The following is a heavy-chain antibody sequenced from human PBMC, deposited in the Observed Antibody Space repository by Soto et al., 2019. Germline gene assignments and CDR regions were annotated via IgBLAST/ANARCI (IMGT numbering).Heavy chain of an antibody. V-gene: IGHV3-23*01. J-gene: IGHJ3*02. Sequence: VGSLRLSCAASGFTFSSYAMSWVRQAPGKGLEWVSAISGSGGSTYYADSAKGRFTISRDNSKNTLYLQMNSLRAEDTAVYYCAKENYYDSSGYYLGAFDIWGQGTMVTVSS. CDR3: AKENYYDSSGYYLGAFDI. CDR2: ISGSGGST. CDR1: GFTFSSYA. D-gene: IGHD3-22*01.